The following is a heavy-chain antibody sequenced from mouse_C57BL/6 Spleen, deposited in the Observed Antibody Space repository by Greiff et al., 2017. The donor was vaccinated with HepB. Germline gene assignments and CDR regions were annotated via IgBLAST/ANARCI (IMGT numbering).Heavy chain of an antibody. Sequence: EVQGVESGGGLVKPGGSLKLSCAASGFTFSSYAMSWVRQTPDKRLEWVATISDGGSYTYYPDNVKGRFTISSDNAKNNLYLQMSHLKAEDTARYDCARGDYDKYDFDYWGQGTTLTVAS. J-gene: IGHJ2*01. D-gene: IGHD2-1*01. V-gene: IGHV5-4*01. CDR1: GFTFSSYA. CDR3: ARGDYDKYDFDY. CDR2: ISDGGSYT.